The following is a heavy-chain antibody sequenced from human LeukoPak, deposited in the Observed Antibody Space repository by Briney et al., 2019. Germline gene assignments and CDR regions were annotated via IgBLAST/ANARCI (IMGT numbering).Heavy chain of an antibody. J-gene: IGHJ6*02. CDR1: GFTFSSYS. CDR2: ISSSSSYI. Sequence: GGSLRLSCAASGFTFSSYSMNWVRQAPGKGLEGFSSISSSSSYIYYADSVKGRFTISRDNAKNSLYLQMNSLRAEDTAVYYCARGYCSSTSCGDYYYYGMDVWGQGTTVTVSS. V-gene: IGHV3-21*01. CDR3: ARGYCSSTSCGDYYYYGMDV. D-gene: IGHD2-2*01.